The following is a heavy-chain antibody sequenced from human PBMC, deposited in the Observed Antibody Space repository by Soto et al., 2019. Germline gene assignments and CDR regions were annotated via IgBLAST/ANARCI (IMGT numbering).Heavy chain of an antibody. J-gene: IGHJ3*01. D-gene: IGHD3-3*01. CDR1: VFTSSG. Sequence: QDQLVQSGAEVKKPGASVKVSCKASVFTSSGISWVRQAPGQRLEWMGWSSTHNGNTIYAQKFQGRVIMTMDTSTTTVYMEVRSLRPDDTAVYLCAREGILGLFDAYDLWGQGTMVTVSS. CDR2: SSTHNGNT. CDR3: AREGILGLFDAYDL. V-gene: IGHV1-18*04.